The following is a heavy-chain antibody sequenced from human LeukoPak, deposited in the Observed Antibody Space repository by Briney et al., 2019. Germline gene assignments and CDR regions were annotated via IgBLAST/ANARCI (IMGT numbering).Heavy chain of an antibody. Sequence: PSETLSLTCTVSGGSISSRTYYWGWIRQPPGKGLEWIGSVYYTGGTYHNPSLKSRVTISVDTSKNKFSLKLSSVTAADTAVYYCARLRRITMVRGGAGLGKYWYFDLWGRGTLVTVSS. D-gene: IGHD3-10*01. CDR2: VYYTGGT. J-gene: IGHJ2*01. CDR1: GGSISSRTYY. V-gene: IGHV4-39*07. CDR3: ARLRRITMVRGGAGLGKYWYFDL.